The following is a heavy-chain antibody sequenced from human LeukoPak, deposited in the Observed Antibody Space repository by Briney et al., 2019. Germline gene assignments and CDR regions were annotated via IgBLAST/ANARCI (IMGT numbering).Heavy chain of an antibody. V-gene: IGHV4-34*01. CDR1: GGSFSDYY. Sequence: SETLSLTCAVYGGSFSDYYWSWIRQPPGKGLEWIGEINHSGSTNYNPSLKSRVTISVDTSKNQFSLKLSSVTAADTAVYYCARGAAGSSWLYYYYMDVWGKGTTVTVSS. CDR2: INHSGST. CDR3: ARGAAGSSWLYYYYMDV. D-gene: IGHD6-13*01. J-gene: IGHJ6*03.